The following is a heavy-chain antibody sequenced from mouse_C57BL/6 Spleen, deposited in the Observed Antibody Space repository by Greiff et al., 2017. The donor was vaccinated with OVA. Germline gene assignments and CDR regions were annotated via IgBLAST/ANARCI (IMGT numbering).Heavy chain of an antibody. D-gene: IGHD2-4*01. CDR2: ISSGSSTI. CDR3: ARGGDYALYYFDY. CDR1: GFTFSDYG. V-gene: IGHV5-17*01. Sequence: EVKLMESGGGLVKPGGSLKLSCAASGFTFSDYGMHWVRQAPEKGLEWVAYISSGSSTIYYADTVKGRFTISRDNAKNTLFLQMTSLRSEDTAMYYCARGGDYALYYFDYWGQGTTLTVSS. J-gene: IGHJ2*01.